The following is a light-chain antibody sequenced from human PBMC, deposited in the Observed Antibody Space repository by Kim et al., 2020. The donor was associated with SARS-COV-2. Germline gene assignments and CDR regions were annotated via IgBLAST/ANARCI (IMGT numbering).Light chain of an antibody. CDR3: TSYTSTSTLV. CDR1: SSDVGGYIF. Sequence: QPASVSGSPGQSITISCTGTSSDVGGYIFVSWYQQQPGKAPKLILYDVSHRPSGVSNRFSGSKSGNRASLTIFGLQAEDEADYYCTSYTSTSTLVF. J-gene: IGLJ2*01. CDR2: DVS. V-gene: IGLV2-14*03.